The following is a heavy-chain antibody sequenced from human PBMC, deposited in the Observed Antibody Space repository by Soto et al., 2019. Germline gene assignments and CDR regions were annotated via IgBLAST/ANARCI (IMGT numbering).Heavy chain of an antibody. CDR3: ARDVPDFWSGYTHNWFDP. CDR2: IIPIFGTA. V-gene: IGHV1-69*13. CDR1: GGTFSSYA. D-gene: IGHD3-3*01. Sequence: SVKVSCKASGGTFSSYAISWVRQAPGQGLEWMGGIIPIFGTANYAQKFQGRVTMTADASTSTAYMELSSLRSEDTAVYYCARDVPDFWSGYTHNWFDPWGQGTLVTVSS. J-gene: IGHJ5*02.